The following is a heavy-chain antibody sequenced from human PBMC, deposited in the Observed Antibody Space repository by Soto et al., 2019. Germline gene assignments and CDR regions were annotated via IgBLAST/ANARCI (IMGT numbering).Heavy chain of an antibody. CDR2: IDPSDSYT. D-gene: IGHD6-13*01. CDR1: GYSFTSYW. Sequence: EVQLVQSGAEVKKPGESLRISCRGSGYSFTSYWISWVRQMPGKGLEWMGRIDPSDSYTNYSPSFQGHVTISADKSFTTAYLQWSSLKASDTAMYFCARHRAGYSNRGTFDIWGQGTMVTVSS. V-gene: IGHV5-10-1*01. CDR3: ARHRAGYSNRGTFDI. J-gene: IGHJ3*02.